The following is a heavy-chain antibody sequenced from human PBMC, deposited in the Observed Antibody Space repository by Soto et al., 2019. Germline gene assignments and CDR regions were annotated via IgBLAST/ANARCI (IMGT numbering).Heavy chain of an antibody. V-gene: IGHV3-23*01. J-gene: IGHJ3*01. CDR3: AKYHVEQLPRAFDV. D-gene: IGHD6-6*01. CDR2: IGSSGVTTTI. Sequence: EVQLLESGGGLVQPGGSLRLSCAVSGFTFSNYAMTWVRQAPGKGLEWVSAIGSSGVTTTIYYADSVKGRFTISRDNSKNTLYLQMDSLTAEDTAVYYCAKYHVEQLPRAFDVWGQGTMVTVSS. CDR1: GFTFSNYA.